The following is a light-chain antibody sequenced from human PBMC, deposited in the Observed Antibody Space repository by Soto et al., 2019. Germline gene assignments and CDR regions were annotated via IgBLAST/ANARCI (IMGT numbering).Light chain of an antibody. CDR2: DAS. J-gene: IGKJ5*01. V-gene: IGKV3-11*01. CDR1: QSVSSY. Sequence: EIVLTQSPATLSLSPGERATLSCRASQSVSSYLAWYQQKPGQAPRLLIYDASNRATGIPARFSGSGSGTDFTLPISSLEPEDFAAYYCQQRSNWTPITFGQGTRLEIK. CDR3: QQRSNWTPIT.